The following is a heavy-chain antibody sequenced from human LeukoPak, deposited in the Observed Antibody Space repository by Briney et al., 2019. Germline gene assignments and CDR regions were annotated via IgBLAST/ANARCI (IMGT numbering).Heavy chain of an antibody. CDR3: ARDLIVVVAANSYYYYGMDV. CDR2: ISAYNGNT. V-gene: IGHV1-18*01. D-gene: IGHD2-15*01. CDR1: GYTFTSYG. Sequence: ASVKVSCKASGYTFTSYGISWVRQAPGQGLEWMGWISAYNGNTNYAQKLQGRVTMTTDTSTSTAYMELRSLRSDDTAVYYCARDLIVVVAANSYYYYGMDVWGQGTTATVSS. J-gene: IGHJ6*02.